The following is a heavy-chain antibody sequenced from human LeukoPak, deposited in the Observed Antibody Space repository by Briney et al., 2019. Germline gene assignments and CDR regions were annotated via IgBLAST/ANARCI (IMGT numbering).Heavy chain of an antibody. D-gene: IGHD1-20*01. CDR1: GGSVSSSSYY. J-gene: IGHJ1*01. CDR2: IYSSGTT. Sequence: PSETLSLTCTVSGGSVSSSSYYWGWIRQPPGKGLECIGNIYSSGTTYYNPSLKSRVTISMVTSKSQFSLRLSSVTAADTAVYYCVQNIPGSIEHWGQGTLVTVSS. CDR3: VQNIPGSIEH. V-gene: IGHV4-39*01.